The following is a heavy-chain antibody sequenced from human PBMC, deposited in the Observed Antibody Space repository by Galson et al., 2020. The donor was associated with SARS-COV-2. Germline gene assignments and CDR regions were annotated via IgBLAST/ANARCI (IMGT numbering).Heavy chain of an antibody. CDR2: IYYSGST. D-gene: IGHD3-16*01. CDR3: ARHSDLLNTGECYFDY. J-gene: IGHJ4*02. V-gene: IGHV4-39*01. Sequence: ETSETLSLTCTVSGGSISSSTYYWGWIRQPPGKGLEWIGSIYYSGSTYYNPSPKRRVTISVDTAKNQFSLKLSSVTAADTAVYYCARHSDLLNTGECYFDYWGQGALVTVSS. CDR1: GGSISSSTYY.